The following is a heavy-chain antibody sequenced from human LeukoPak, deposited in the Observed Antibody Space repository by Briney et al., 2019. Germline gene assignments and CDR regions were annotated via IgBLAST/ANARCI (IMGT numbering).Heavy chain of an antibody. Sequence: GGSLRLSCEASGFIFDDYAMHWVRQAPGKGLEWVSGISWNDDIIAYADSVKGRFTISKDNSKNTVYLQMSSLRVDDTAVYYCAKAASSSWPSYYYGMDVWGQGTTVTVSS. V-gene: IGHV3-9*01. CDR1: GFIFDDYA. J-gene: IGHJ6*02. CDR3: AKAASSSWPSYYYGMDV. D-gene: IGHD6-13*01. CDR2: ISWNDDII.